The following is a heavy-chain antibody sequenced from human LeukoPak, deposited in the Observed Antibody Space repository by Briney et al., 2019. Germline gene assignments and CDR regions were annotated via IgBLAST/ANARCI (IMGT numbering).Heavy chain of an antibody. CDR1: GFTFSSYW. CDR2: INSDGSST. CDR3: ARGDGYTGNSNWFDP. D-gene: IGHD5-24*01. Sequence: PGGSLRLSCAASGFTFSSYWMHWVRQAPGKGLVWVSRINSDGSSTSYADSVKGRFSISRDNAKNTLYLQMNSLRAEDSAVYYCARGDGYTGNSNWFDPWGQGTLVTVSS. V-gene: IGHV3-74*01. J-gene: IGHJ5*02.